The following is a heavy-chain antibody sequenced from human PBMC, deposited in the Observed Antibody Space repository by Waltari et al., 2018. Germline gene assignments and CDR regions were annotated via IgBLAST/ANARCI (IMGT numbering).Heavy chain of an antibody. V-gene: IGHV4-34*01. CDR1: GGSFSGYY. D-gene: IGHD3-3*01. CDR3: ARGLPITIFGVVIYYYYGMDV. J-gene: IGHJ6*02. Sequence: QVQLQQWGAGLLKPSETLSLTCAVYGGSFSGYYWSWIRQPPGKGLEWIGEINHSGSTNYNPSLKSRGTISVDTSKNQFSLKLSSVTAADTAVYYCARGLPITIFGVVIYYYYGMDVWGQGTTVTVSS. CDR2: INHSGST.